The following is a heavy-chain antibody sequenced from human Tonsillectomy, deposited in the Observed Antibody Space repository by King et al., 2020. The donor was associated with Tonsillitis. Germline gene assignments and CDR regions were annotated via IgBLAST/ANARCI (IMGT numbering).Heavy chain of an antibody. V-gene: IGHV3-11*05. CDR2: ISSSSSYT. CDR3: AKEAEIAVAGTGFDY. CDR1: GFTFRNYY. J-gene: IGHJ4*02. Sequence: VQLVESGGGLVKPGGSLRLSCAGSGFTFRNYYMSWIRQAPGKGLEWVSYISSSSSYTNYADSVKGRFTISRDNAKNSLYLQMNSLRAEDTAVYYCAKEAEIAVAGTGFDYWVQGTLVTVSS. D-gene: IGHD6-19*01.